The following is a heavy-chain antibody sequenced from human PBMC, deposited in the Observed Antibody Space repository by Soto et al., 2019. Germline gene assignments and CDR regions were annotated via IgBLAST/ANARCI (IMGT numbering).Heavy chain of an antibody. V-gene: IGHV1-2*04. Sequence: GTSVKVSCKASGYSFTDYHIHWVRQAPGQGLEWLGRINPKSGGTSTAQKFQGWVTMTTDTSISTASMELTRLTSDDTAIYYCARGDSTDCSNGVCSFFYNHDMDVWGQGTTVTVSS. J-gene: IGHJ6*02. CDR3: ARGDSTDCSNGVCSFFYNHDMDV. D-gene: IGHD2-8*01. CDR2: INPKSGGT. CDR1: GYSFTDYH.